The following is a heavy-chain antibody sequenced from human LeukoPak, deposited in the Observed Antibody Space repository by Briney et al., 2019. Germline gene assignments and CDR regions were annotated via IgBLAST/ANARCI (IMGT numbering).Heavy chain of an antibody. D-gene: IGHD3-9*01. CDR2: ISSSGSTI. V-gene: IGHV3-11*04. Sequence: PGGSLRLSCAAPGFTFSDYYMSWIRQAPGKGLEWVSYISSSGSTIYYADSVKGRFTISRDNAKNSLYLQMNSLRAEDTAVYYCARDPVPYYDILTGYYKPDAFDIWGQGTMVTVSS. CDR1: GFTFSDYY. J-gene: IGHJ3*02. CDR3: ARDPVPYYDILTGYYKPDAFDI.